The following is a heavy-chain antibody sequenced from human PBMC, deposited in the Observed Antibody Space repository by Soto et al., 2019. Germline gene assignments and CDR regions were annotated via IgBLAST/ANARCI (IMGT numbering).Heavy chain of an antibody. CDR1: GYTFTDYP. V-gene: IGHV1-3*01. Sequence: ASLKVSCKASGYTFTDYPIHWLRQAPGQGLEWMGWINVGNGNTGYSRRFQGRVTNVRDMSASTAYIEVTSLTSEDTAIYYCAREGAHYTPLDHWGQGTLVTVSS. CDR3: AREGAHYTPLDH. D-gene: IGHD2-15*01. J-gene: IGHJ4*02. CDR2: INVGNGNT.